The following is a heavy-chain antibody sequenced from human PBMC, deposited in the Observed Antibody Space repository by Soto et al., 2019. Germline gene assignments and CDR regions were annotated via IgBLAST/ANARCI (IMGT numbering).Heavy chain of an antibody. J-gene: IGHJ4*02. V-gene: IGHV3-21*01. CDR1: GFTFSSYS. CDR3: ATRYCTSTNCYSLDY. Sequence: GGSLRLSCAASGFTFSSYSMNWVRQAPGKGLEWVSSISSSSSHIFYADSVKGRLTISRDNAKNSLYLQMNSLRAEDTAVYYCATRYCTSTNCYSLDYWGQGVLGTVSA. CDR2: ISSSSSHI. D-gene: IGHD2-2*01.